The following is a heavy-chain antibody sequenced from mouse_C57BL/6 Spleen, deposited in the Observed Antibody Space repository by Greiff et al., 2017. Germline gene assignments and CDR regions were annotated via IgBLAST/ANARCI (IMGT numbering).Heavy chain of an antibody. CDR2: IRNKANNHAT. J-gene: IGHJ1*03. CDR1: GFTFSDAW. V-gene: IGHV6-6*01. Sequence: EVKLEESGGGLVQPGGSMKLSCAASGFTFSDAWMDWVRQSPEKGLEWVAEIRNKANNHATYYAESVKGRFTISRDDSKSSVYLQMNSLRAEDTGIYYCTRTTVVAIYWYFDVWGTGTTVTVSS. CDR3: TRTTVVAIYWYFDV. D-gene: IGHD1-1*01.